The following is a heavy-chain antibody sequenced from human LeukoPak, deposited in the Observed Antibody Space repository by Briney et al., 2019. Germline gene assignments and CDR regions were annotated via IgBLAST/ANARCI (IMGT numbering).Heavy chain of an antibody. J-gene: IGHJ4*02. D-gene: IGHD3-22*01. CDR2: IYYSGST. V-gene: IGHV4-39*01. CDR3: ARQSDYYDSSGNDY. Sequence: PSETLSLTCTVSGGSISSSSYYWGWIRQPPGKGLEWIGSIYYSGSTYYNPSLKSRVTISVDTSKNQFSLKLSSVTAADTAVYYCARQSDYYDSSGNDYWGQGTLVTVSS. CDR1: GGSISSSSYY.